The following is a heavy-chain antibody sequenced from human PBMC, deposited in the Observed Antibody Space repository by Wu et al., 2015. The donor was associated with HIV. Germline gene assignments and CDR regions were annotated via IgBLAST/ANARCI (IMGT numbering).Heavy chain of an antibody. V-gene: IGHV1-18*01. CDR3: ARVQFDPDYYTYFDL. J-gene: IGHJ5*01. Sequence: LVQSGPEAKRPGASVKVSCKASYILTTYPIGWVRQAPGQRLEWMGWMNPSNGHIQPAQKFQDRITMSTDNSAHTAYMELRSLTSDDAAIYFCARVQFDPDYYTYFDLWGQGTLVTCLL. CDR1: YILTTYP. CDR2: MNPSNGHI. D-gene: IGHD4/OR15-4a*01.